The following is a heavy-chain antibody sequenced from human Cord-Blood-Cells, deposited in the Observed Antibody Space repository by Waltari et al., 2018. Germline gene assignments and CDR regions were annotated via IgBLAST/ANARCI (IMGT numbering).Heavy chain of an antibody. Sequence: QVQLVQSGAAVKKPGSSVKVSCKASGGTFSSYAISWVRQAPGQGLEWMGGIIPILGTANYAQKFQGRVTITADESTSTAYMELSSLRSEDTAVYYCARVWEQLDAFDIWGQGTMVTVSS. D-gene: IGHD6-6*01. V-gene: IGHV1-69*01. CDR2: IIPILGTA. CDR1: GGTFSSYA. J-gene: IGHJ3*02. CDR3: ARVWEQLDAFDI.